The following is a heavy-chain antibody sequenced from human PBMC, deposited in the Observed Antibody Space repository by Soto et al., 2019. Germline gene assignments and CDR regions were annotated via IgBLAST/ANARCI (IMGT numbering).Heavy chain of an antibody. CDR2: IDPSGGST. CDR1: GFTFTTYY. CDR3: ARASGGSSLPFNYFDY. Sequence: QVRLVQSGAEVKKPGASVSISCKTSGFTFTTYYIHWVRQAPGQGLEWMGMIDPSGGSTTYAQKFQGRITMTSDMSTSTVYMELSSLRSDDTAVYYCARASGGSSLPFNYFDYWGQGTLVTVSS. V-gene: IGHV1-46*01. J-gene: IGHJ4*02. D-gene: IGHD1-26*01.